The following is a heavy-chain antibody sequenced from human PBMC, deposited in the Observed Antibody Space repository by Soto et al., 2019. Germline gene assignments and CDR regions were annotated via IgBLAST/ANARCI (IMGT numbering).Heavy chain of an antibody. V-gene: IGHV3-21*01. Sequence: GGSLRLSCVGSGFTFSTYSINWVRQAPGKGLEWVSSISSRSDIYYADSVKGRFTISRDNAKNSVSLQMNSLRAEDTAVYYCAREYTAWPLAYGLDVWGQGTMVTVSS. CDR1: GFTFSTYS. CDR2: ISSRSDI. J-gene: IGHJ6*02. CDR3: AREYTAWPLAYGLDV. D-gene: IGHD2-2*02.